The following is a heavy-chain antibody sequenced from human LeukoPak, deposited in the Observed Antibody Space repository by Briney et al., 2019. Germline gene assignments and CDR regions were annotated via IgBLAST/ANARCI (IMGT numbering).Heavy chain of an antibody. D-gene: IGHD2-15*01. V-gene: IGHV3-15*01. CDR2: IKSKTDGGTT. CDR3: TTAPRGYCSGGSCSYAFDI. J-gene: IGHJ3*02. Sequence: GGSLRLSCAASGFTFSNAWMSWVRQAPGKGLEWVGRIKSKTDGGTTDYAAPVKGRFTISRDESKNTLFLQMHSLKTEDTAVDYCTTAPRGYCSGGSCSYAFDIWGQGTLVTVSS. CDR1: GFTFSNAW.